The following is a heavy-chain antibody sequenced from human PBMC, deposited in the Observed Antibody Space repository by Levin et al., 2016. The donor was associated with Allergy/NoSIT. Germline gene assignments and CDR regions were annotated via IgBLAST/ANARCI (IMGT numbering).Heavy chain of an antibody. D-gene: IGHD3-3*01. Sequence: GESLKISCAASAFRFSNYAMTWVRQAPGKGLEWVSSISASGDSTYYADSMRGRFTISRDNSKDMLYLQMKNLRVEDTAVYYCAKDQFSPLAGFRWGQGTLVTVSS. CDR1: AFRFSNYA. V-gene: IGHV3-23*01. CDR3: AKDQFSPLAGFR. J-gene: IGHJ4*02. CDR2: ISASGDST.